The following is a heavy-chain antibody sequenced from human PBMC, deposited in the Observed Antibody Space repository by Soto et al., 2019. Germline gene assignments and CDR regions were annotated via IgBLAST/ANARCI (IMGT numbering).Heavy chain of an antibody. CDR2: ISSNGGST. J-gene: IGHJ4*02. Sequence: PGGSPRLACAASGFTFSSSAMHWVRKAPGKGLEYVSAISSNGGSTYYANSVKGRFTISRDNSKNTLYLQMGSLRAEDMAVYYCAREGSPYDISTGSYYFDYWGQGTLVTLSS. D-gene: IGHD3-9*01. CDR1: GFTFSSSA. V-gene: IGHV3-64*01. CDR3: AREGSPYDISTGSYYFDY.